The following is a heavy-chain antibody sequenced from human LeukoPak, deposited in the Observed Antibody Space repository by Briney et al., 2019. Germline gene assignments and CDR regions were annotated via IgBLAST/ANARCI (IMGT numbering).Heavy chain of an antibody. CDR1: GDSVSSNSAA. CDR3: ATASPPKDGHHYYYMDV. D-gene: IGHD2-21*02. J-gene: IGHJ6*03. Sequence: SQTLSLTCAISGDSVSSNSAAWNWIRQSPSRGLEWLGRTYYRSKWYNDYAVSVKSRITINPDTSKNQFSLQLNSVTPEDTAVYYCATASPPKDGHHYYYMDVWGKGATVTVSS. CDR2: TYYRSKWYN. V-gene: IGHV6-1*01.